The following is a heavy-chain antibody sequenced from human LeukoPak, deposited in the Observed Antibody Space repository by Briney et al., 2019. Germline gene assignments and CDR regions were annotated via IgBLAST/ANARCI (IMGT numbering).Heavy chain of an antibody. D-gene: IGHD3-22*01. Sequence: ASVKVSCKASGYTFTSYGISWVRQAPGQGLEWMGWISAYDGNTNYAQKLQGRVTMTTDTSTSTAYMEPRSLRSDDTAVYYCAKDLRPSYYYDSSGYYYPDYWGQGTLVTVSS. J-gene: IGHJ4*02. CDR1: GYTFTSYG. V-gene: IGHV1-18*01. CDR3: AKDLRPSYYYDSSGYYYPDY. CDR2: ISAYDGNT.